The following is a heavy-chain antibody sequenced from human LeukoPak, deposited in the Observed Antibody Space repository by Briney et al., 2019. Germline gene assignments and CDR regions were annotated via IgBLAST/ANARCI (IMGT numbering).Heavy chain of an antibody. Sequence: GASVKVSCKASDYTFDSYGITWVRQAPGQRLEWLGWISADNGATDFGQKVQGRVTLTTDTSTTIAYMELRSLRSDDTAVYYCVTPLPHYCSGTNCPLRYWGQGTLVTVSS. CDR2: ISADNGAT. J-gene: IGHJ4*02. CDR1: DYTFDSYG. D-gene: IGHD2-2*01. CDR3: VTPLPHYCSGTNCPLRY. V-gene: IGHV1-18*01.